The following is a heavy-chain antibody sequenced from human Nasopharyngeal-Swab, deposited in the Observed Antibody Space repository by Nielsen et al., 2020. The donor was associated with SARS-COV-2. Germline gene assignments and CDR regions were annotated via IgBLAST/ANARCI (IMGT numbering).Heavy chain of an antibody. J-gene: IGHJ2*01. CDR1: GFTFSSYA. D-gene: IGHD5-18*01. CDR3: AKEGVTAMEPYWYFDL. Sequence: GESLKISCAASGFTFSSYAMSWVRQAPGKGLEWVSAISGSGGSTYYADSVKGRFTISRDNSKNTLYLQMNSLGAEDTAVYYCAKEGVTAMEPYWYFDLWGRGTLVTVSS. CDR2: ISGSGGST. V-gene: IGHV3-23*01.